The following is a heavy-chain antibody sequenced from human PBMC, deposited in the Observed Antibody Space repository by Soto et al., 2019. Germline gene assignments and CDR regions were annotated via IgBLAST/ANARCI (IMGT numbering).Heavy chain of an antibody. CDR1: GFTVSSNY. CDR3: ARVKPYDYMDV. CDR2: IYSGGST. Sequence: GGSLRLSCAASGFTVSSNYMSWVRQAPGKGLEWVSVIYSGGSTYYADSVKGRFTISRDNSKNTLYLQMNSLRAEDTAVYYCARVKPYDYMDVWGKGTTVTVSS. V-gene: IGHV3-66*01. J-gene: IGHJ6*03.